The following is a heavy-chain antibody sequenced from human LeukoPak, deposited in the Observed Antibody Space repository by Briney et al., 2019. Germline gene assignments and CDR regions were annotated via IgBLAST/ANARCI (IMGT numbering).Heavy chain of an antibody. CDR3: AVTWNADRTFAP. D-gene: IGHD1-1*01. V-gene: IGHV4-61*10. CDR1: GGSISSGSYY. CDR2: IYYLGTT. Sequence: SETLSLTCTVSGGSISSGSYYYSWIRQPAGKGLEWIGHIYYLGTTTYNPSLRSRVTISMDASKNQFSLNLTSVTAADTAVYYCAVTWNADRTFAPWGQGILVTVS. J-gene: IGHJ5*02.